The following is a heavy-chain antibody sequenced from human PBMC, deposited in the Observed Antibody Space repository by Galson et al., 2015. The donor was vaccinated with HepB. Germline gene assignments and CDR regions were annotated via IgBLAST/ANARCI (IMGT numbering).Heavy chain of an antibody. CDR3: ARGHSSGWYRFLDY. V-gene: IGHV6-1*01. J-gene: IGHJ4*02. Sequence: CAISGDSVSSNSAAWNWIRQSPSRGLEWLGRTYYRSKWYNDYAVSVKSRITINPDTSKNQFSLQLSSVTPEDTAVYYCARGHSSGWYRFLDYWGQGTLVTVSS. D-gene: IGHD6-19*01. CDR2: TYYRSKWYN. CDR1: GDSVSSNSAA.